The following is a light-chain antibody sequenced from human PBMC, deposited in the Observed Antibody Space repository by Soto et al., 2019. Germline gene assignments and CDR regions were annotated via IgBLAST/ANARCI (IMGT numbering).Light chain of an antibody. J-gene: IGLJ2*01. CDR3: SSYAGNYNLV. V-gene: IGLV2-8*01. Sequence: QSALTQPPSATGCPGQSVTISCTATSSDVGGYNYVSWFQQHPGKAPKLMIYEVTKRPSGVPDRFSGSKSGNTASLTVSGLQAEDEADYYCSSYAGNYNLVFGGGTQLTVL. CDR2: EVT. CDR1: SSDVGGYNY.